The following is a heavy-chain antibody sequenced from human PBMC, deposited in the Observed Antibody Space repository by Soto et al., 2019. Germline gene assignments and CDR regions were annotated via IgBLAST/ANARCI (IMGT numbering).Heavy chain of an antibody. V-gene: IGHV3-23*01. CDR3: AIEGSSSLFFDY. CDR2: ISGSGGST. CDR1: GFTFSSYA. D-gene: IGHD6-6*01. J-gene: IGHJ4*02. Sequence: LRLSCAASGFTFSSYAMSWVRQAPGKGLEWVSAISGSGGSTYYADSVKGRFTISRDNSKNTLYLQMNSLRAEDTAVYYCAIEGSSSLFFDYWGQGTLVTVSS.